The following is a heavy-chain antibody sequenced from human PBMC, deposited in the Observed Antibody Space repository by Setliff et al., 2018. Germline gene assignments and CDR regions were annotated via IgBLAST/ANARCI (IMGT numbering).Heavy chain of an antibody. CDR3: ARGRAGHSGH. CDR2: IYYSGST. Sequence: PSETLRLSCAASGFTVSSNYMSWVRQHPGKGLEWIGYIYYSGSTSYYNPSLKSRVTISVDTSKNQFSLKLSSVTAADTAVYYCARGRAGHSGHWGQGTLVTVSS. D-gene: IGHD6-19*01. CDR1: GFTVSSNY. J-gene: IGHJ4*02. V-gene: IGHV4-31*02.